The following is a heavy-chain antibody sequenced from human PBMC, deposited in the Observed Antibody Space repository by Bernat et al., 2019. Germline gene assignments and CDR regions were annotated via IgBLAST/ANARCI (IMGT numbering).Heavy chain of an antibody. CDR1: GYTFIHYD. D-gene: IGHD6-19*01. CDR3: GRDHQWLAFNGMDV. V-gene: IGHV1-18*01. CDR2: ISAHNGNT. Sequence: QVQLVQSGPEVKKPGASVKVSCKASGYTFIHYDITWVRQAPGQGLEWVGRISAHNGNTNYGQKVQGRVTMTTDTSTSTAYMELRSLRSNDTAVYYCGRDHQWLAFNGMDVWGQGTTVSVSS. J-gene: IGHJ6*02.